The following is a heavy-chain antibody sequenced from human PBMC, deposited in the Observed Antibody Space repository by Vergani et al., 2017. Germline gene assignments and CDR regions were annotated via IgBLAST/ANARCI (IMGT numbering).Heavy chain of an antibody. J-gene: IGHJ3*01. CDR3: AREYSSTSGRAFDF. CDR1: GFDFSSYI. CDR2: FSTGTKSQ. D-gene: IGHD2-2*01. V-gene: IGHV3-48*01. Sequence: QLVESGGGWVQPGGSLRLSCVVSGFDFSSYIMNWVRQAPGKGLEWVSFFSTGTKSQSYAESVKGRFTISRDSAKNSLYLQMDSLRAEYTAVYYCAREYSSTSGRAFDFWGQGTKVTVSS.